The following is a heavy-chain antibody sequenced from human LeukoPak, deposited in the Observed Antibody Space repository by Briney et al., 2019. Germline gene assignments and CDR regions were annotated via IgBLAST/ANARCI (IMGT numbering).Heavy chain of an antibody. Sequence: ASVKVSCKASGYTFTSYGISWVRQAPGQGLEWMGWISAYNGNTNYAQKLQGRVTMTTDTSTSTAYMELRSLRSDDTAVYYCARDYRYCGGDCYPPWGADVWGKGTTVTVSS. CDR2: ISAYNGNT. J-gene: IGHJ6*04. CDR3: ARDYRYCGGDCYPPWGADV. V-gene: IGHV1-18*01. D-gene: IGHD2-21*02. CDR1: GYTFTSYG.